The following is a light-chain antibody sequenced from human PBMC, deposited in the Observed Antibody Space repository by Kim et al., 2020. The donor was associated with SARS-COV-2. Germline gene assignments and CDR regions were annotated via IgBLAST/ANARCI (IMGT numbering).Light chain of an antibody. Sequence: SGSPGQTASITCSGDKLGEKYACWYQQKPGQSPVLVIYQDSKRPSGIPERFSGSNSGNTATLTISGTQAMDEADYYCQAWDSSTAVFGGGTQLTVL. CDR1: KLGEKY. CDR3: QAWDSSTAV. CDR2: QDS. V-gene: IGLV3-1*01. J-gene: IGLJ3*02.